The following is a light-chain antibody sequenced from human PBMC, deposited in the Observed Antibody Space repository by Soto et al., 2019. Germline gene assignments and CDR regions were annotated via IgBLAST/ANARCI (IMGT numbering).Light chain of an antibody. J-gene: IGLJ3*02. CDR3: AAWDDSLSGG. Sequence: QSVLTQPPSASGTPGQRVTISCSGSSSNIGSNYVYRYQQLPGPAPKLLIYRNNQRPSGDPDRFSGSKSGTSASLAISGRRSEDEADYYCAAWDDSLSGGFGGGTKLTV. CDR1: SSNIGSNY. CDR2: RNN. V-gene: IGLV1-47*01.